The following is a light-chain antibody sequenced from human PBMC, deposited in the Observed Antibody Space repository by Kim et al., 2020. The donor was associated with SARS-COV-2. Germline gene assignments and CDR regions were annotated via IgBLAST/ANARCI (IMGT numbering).Light chain of an antibody. Sequence: VSQGQTARRTGAGERVGDKDVGRNRNKPGKTPEVVIYKDTKGRSGIPERVSGSNSGNTATLTISGTQDVDEADYYWKVWDRTTTGFGGGTQLTVL. CDR3: KVWDRTTTG. J-gene: IGLJ2*01. CDR2: KDT. V-gene: IGLV3-1*01. CDR1: RVGDKD.